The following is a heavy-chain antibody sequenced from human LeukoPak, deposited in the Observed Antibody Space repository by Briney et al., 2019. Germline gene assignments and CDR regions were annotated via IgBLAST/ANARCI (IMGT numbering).Heavy chain of an antibody. D-gene: IGHD3-3*01. CDR2: ISAYNGNT. Sequence: ASVKVSCKASGNIFTSNGFSWVCQAPGQGLEWMGWISAYNGNTNYAQKFQGRVTMTTHTSTSTAYMELRSLRSDDTAVYYCARHSEWNPEEFDPWGQGTLVTVSS. CDR3: ARHSEWNPEEFDP. V-gene: IGHV1-18*01. CDR1: GNIFTSNG. J-gene: IGHJ5*02.